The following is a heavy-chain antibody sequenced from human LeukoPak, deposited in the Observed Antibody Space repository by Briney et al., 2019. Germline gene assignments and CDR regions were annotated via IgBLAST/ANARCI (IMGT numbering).Heavy chain of an antibody. CDR2: ISYDGSNK. CDR1: GFTFSSYW. Sequence: PGGSLRLSCAASGFTFSSYWMSWVRQAPGKGLEWVAVISYDGSNKYYADSVKGRFTISRDNSKNTLYLQMNSLRAEDTAVYYCAREIVGATYDYWGQGTLVTVSS. CDR3: AREIVGATYDY. D-gene: IGHD1-26*01. J-gene: IGHJ4*02. V-gene: IGHV3-30-3*01.